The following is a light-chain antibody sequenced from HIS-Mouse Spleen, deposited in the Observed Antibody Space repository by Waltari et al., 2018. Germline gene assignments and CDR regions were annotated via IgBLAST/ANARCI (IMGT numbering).Light chain of an antibody. J-gene: IGLJ3*02. CDR1: SSDVGRYNL. CDR3: CSYAGSPWV. V-gene: IGLV2-23*01. CDR2: EGS. Sequence: QSALTQPASVSGSPGQSITISCTGTSSDVGRYNLVSWYQQHPGKAPKLMIYEGSKRPSGVSNRFSGSKSGNTASLTISGLQAEDEADYYCCSYAGSPWVFGGGTKLTVL.